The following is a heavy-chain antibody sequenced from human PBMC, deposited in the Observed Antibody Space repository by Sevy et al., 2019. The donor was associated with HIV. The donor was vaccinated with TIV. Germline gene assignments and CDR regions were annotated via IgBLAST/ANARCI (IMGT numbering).Heavy chain of an antibody. CDR1: GYSISSGYY. Sequence: SETLSLTCTVSGYSISSGYYWGWIRQPPGKGLEWIGSIYHSGSTYYNPSLKSRVTISVDTSKNQFSLKLSSVTAADTGVYYCARGPRPRGWSDAFDIWGQGTMVTVSS. V-gene: IGHV4-38-2*02. D-gene: IGHD2-15*01. CDR2: IYHSGST. CDR3: ARGPRPRGWSDAFDI. J-gene: IGHJ3*02.